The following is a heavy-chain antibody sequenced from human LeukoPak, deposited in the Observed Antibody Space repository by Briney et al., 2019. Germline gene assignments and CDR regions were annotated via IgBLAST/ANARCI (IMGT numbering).Heavy chain of an antibody. V-gene: IGHV5-51*01. CDR1: GYSFTSYW. CDR2: IYPGDSDT. CDR3: ARANTAMANNWFDP. Sequence: GESLKISCKGSGYSFTSYWIAWVRQMPGKGLEWMGIIYPGDSDTRYSPSFQGQVTISADKSISTAYLQWSSLKASDAAMYYCARANTAMANNWFDPWGQGTLVTVSS. D-gene: IGHD5-18*01. J-gene: IGHJ5*02.